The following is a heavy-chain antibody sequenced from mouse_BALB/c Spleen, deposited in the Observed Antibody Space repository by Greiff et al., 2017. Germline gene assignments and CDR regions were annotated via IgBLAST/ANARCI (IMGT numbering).Heavy chain of an antibody. CDR2: IDPETGGT. J-gene: IGHJ4*01. Sequence: QVQLQQSGAELVRPGASVTLSCKASGYTFTDYEMHWVKQTPVHGLEWIGAIDPETGGTAYNQKFKGKATLTADKSSSTAYMELRSLTSEDSAVYYCTRGSRYHYAMDYWGQGTSVTVSS. V-gene: IGHV1-15*01. CDR3: TRGSRYHYAMDY. CDR1: GYTFTDYE. D-gene: IGHD1-1*01.